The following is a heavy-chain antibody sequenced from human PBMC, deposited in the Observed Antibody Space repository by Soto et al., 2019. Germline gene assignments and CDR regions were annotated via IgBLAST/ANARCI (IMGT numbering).Heavy chain of an antibody. Sequence: QVHLVQSGAEVKKPGASVKISCKASGFTFTTFYMHWVRQAPGQGLEWMGMITPGGGSTSYAQKFQGRVTMTRDTSTTTVYMDLSSLRSEDTAVYYCARATYYYGSGSFRFAYWGQGTLVTVSS. J-gene: IGHJ4*02. D-gene: IGHD3-10*01. CDR1: GFTFTTFY. V-gene: IGHV1-46*03. CDR3: ARATYYYGSGSFRFAY. CDR2: ITPGGGST.